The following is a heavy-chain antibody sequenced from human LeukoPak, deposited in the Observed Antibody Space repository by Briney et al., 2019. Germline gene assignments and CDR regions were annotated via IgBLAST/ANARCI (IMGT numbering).Heavy chain of an antibody. CDR1: GGTFSSYA. CDR3: ARDPWGYIDY. CDR2: IIPIIGTA. J-gene: IGHJ4*02. Sequence: ASVKVSCKASGGTFSSYAISWVRQAPGQGLEWMGGIIPIIGTANYAQKFQGRVTITADESTSTAYMELSSLRSEDTAVYYCARDPWGYIDYWGQGTLVTVSS. V-gene: IGHV1-69*13. D-gene: IGHD3-16*01.